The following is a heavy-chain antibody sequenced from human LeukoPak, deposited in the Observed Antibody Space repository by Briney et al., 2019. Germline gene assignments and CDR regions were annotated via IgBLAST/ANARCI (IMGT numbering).Heavy chain of an antibody. Sequence: SETLSLTCTVSGGSISSYYWSWIRQPPGKGLEWIGYIYYSGSTDYNPSLKSRVTISVDTSKNQFSLKLSSVTAADTAVYYCARVTPNYYYGKDVWGQGTTVTVSS. CDR1: GGSISSYY. CDR2: IYYSGST. CDR3: ARVTPNYYYGKDV. V-gene: IGHV4-59*01. J-gene: IGHJ6*02.